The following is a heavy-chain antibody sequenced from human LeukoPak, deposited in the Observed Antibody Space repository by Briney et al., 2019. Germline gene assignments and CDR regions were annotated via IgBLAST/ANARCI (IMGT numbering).Heavy chain of an antibody. CDR1: GGSFSGYY. CDR2: INHSGST. V-gene: IGHV4-34*01. D-gene: IGHD3-10*01. CDR3: ARGRRGYYGSGSYYGY. J-gene: IGHJ4*02. Sequence: SETLSLTCAVYGGSFSGYYWSWIRQPPGKGLEWFGEINHSGSTNSNPSLKSRVTISVDTSKNQFSLKLSSVTAADTAVYYCARGRRGYYGSGSYYGYWGQGTPVTVSS.